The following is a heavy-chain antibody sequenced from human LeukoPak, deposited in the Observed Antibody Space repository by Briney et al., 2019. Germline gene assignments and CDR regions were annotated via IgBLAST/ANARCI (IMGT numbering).Heavy chain of an antibody. J-gene: IGHJ3*02. D-gene: IGHD5-18*01. Sequence: SGTLSLTCAVSGGSISSSNWWSWLRQPPGKGLEWIGEIYHSGSTNYNPSLKSRVTISVDKSKNRFSLKLSSVTAADTAVYYCAREGDTAMVRDAFDIWGQGTMVTVSS. V-gene: IGHV4-4*02. CDR2: IYHSGST. CDR1: GGSISSSNW. CDR3: AREGDTAMVRDAFDI.